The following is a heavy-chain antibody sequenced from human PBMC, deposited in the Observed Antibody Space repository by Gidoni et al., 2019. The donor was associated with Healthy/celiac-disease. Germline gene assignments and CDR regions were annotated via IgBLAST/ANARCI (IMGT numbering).Heavy chain of an antibody. J-gene: IGHJ5*02. D-gene: IGHD3-22*01. Sequence: QVQLQESGPGLVKPSETLSLTCAVSGYSISSGSYWGWIRQPPGKGLEWIGSIYHSGSTYYNPSLKSRVTISVDTSKNQFSLKLSSVTAADTAVYYCARAPPITMIVVVITPSWFDPWGQGTLVTVSS. CDR3: ARAPPITMIVVVITPSWFDP. CDR2: IYHSGST. CDR1: GYSISSGSY. V-gene: IGHV4-38-2*01.